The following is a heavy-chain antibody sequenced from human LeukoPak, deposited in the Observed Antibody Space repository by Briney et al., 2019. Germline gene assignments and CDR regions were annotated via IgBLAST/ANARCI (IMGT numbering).Heavy chain of an antibody. CDR3: ARRYCNGGSCYHSWQRYNWFDP. CDR1: GGSFSGYY. V-gene: IGHV4-34*01. CDR2: INHSGST. D-gene: IGHD2-15*01. J-gene: IGHJ5*02. Sequence: SETLSLTCAVYGGSFSGYYWSWIRQPPGKGLEWIGEINHSGSTNYNPSLKSRVTISVDTSKNQFSLKLSSVTAADTAVYYCARRYCNGGSCYHSWQRYNWFDPWGQGTLVTVSS.